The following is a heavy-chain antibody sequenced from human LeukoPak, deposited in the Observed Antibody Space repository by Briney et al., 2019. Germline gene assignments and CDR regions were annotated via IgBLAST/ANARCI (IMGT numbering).Heavy chain of an antibody. V-gene: IGHV4-30-4*01. CDR3: ARVMIPYYFDY. D-gene: IGHD2-8*01. J-gene: IGHJ4*02. Sequence: SQTLSLTCTVSGGSISSGDYYWSWICQPPGKGLEWIGYIYYSGSTYYNPSLKSRVTISVDTSKNQFSLKLSSVTAADTAVYYCARVMIPYYFDYWGQGTLVTVSS. CDR1: GGSISSGDYY. CDR2: IYYSGST.